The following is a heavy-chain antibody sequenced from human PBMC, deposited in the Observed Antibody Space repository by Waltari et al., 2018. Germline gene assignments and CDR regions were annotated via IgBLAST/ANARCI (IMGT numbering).Heavy chain of an antibody. V-gene: IGHV4-38-2*01. D-gene: IGHD2-8*02. J-gene: IGHJ5*02. CDR1: GYALNSGFY. Sequence: QVQLQESGPRLVKPSGTLSLTCDVSGYALNSGFYWGWFRQAPEKGLEWIATIYHDGTTFYNPSLTSRVTTSMDTSKNQISLKLKSVTAADTAVYYCTRQTLGYCTSAACRRLEAWGQGTLVTVSS. CDR2: IYHDGTT. CDR3: TRQTLGYCTSAACRRLEA.